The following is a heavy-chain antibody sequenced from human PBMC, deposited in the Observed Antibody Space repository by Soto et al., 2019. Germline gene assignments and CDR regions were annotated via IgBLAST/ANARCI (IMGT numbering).Heavy chain of an antibody. D-gene: IGHD1-1*01. V-gene: IGHV3-11*01. CDR3: AREDLCTTGTCLLLRRKTNSFDY. J-gene: IGHJ4*02. CDR2: ISHNSDSF. Sequence: QVQLVESGGGLVKPGESLRVSCTASGVSFGDYYMSWISQAPGKGLEWISYISHNSDSFYYADSVKGRFTVSRDNSKNSLFLQMDNVRAEDTAVYYCAREDLCTTGTCLLLRRKTNSFDYWGPGTQVTVSS. CDR1: GVSFGDYY.